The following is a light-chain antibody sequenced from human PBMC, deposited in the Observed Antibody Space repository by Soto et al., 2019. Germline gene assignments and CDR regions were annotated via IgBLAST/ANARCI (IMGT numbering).Light chain of an antibody. CDR3: QQLNSYPIT. J-gene: IGKJ5*01. CDR1: QGISSF. V-gene: IGKV1-9*01. Sequence: DIQLTQSPSFLSASVGDSVTITCRASQGISSFLAWYQQKPGKAPKLLIYAASTLQSGVPSRFSGSGSGTDFTLTISSLQPEDFATYFCQQLNSYPITFGQGTRLEIK. CDR2: AAS.